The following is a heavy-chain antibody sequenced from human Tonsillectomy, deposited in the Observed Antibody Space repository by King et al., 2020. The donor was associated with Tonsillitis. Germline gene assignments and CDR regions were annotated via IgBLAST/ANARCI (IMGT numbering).Heavy chain of an antibody. CDR3: AKVYGDYPSSGGFAF. Sequence: VQLVESGGGLVQPGGSLRLSCAAFGFTFSNYAMSWVRQAPGKGLEWVSDISGSGGSIYYADSVKGRFIISRDNSKNTVYLQMNSLRAEDTAVYYCAKVYGDYPSSGGFAFWGQGTMVTVSS. V-gene: IGHV3-23*04. CDR2: ISGSGGSI. D-gene: IGHD4-17*01. J-gene: IGHJ3*01. CDR1: GFTFSNYA.